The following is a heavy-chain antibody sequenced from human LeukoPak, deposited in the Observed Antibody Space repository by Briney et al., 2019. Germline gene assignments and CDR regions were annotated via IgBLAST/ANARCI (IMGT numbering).Heavy chain of an antibody. Sequence: ASVKVSCKASGYTFTNYGISWVRQAPGQGLDWMGWISTYNGYTYYAQKLQGRVTMTTDTSTSTAYMELRSLRSDDTAVYYCARTYCNSTRCSNWFDPWGQGTLVTVSS. D-gene: IGHD2-2*01. CDR3: ARTYCNSTRCSNWFDP. CDR1: GYTFTNYG. J-gene: IGHJ5*02. CDR2: ISTYNGYT. V-gene: IGHV1-18*01.